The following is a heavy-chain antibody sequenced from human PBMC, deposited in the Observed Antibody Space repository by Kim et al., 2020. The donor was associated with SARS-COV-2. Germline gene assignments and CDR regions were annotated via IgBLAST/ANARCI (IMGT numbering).Heavy chain of an antibody. D-gene: IGHD4-4*01. J-gene: IGHJ4*02. V-gene: IGHV3-23*01. Sequence: YYAESVKGRFTISRDNSKNPLYLQMNSRRVEDTAVYYWAKAAGDGYSPDYWGQGTLVTVSS. CDR3: AKAAGDGYSPDY.